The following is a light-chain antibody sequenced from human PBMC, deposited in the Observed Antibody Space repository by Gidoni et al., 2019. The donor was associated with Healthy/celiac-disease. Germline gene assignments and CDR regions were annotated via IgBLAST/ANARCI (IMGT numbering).Light chain of an antibody. CDR3: QSDDSSLSGCV. V-gene: IGLV1-40*01. Sequence: QSVLTQPPSVSGAPGQRVTISCTGSSSNIGAGYDVHWYQQLPGTAPKLLIYGNSHRPSGVPDRFSGSKSGTSASLAITGLQAEDEADYYCQSDDSSLSGCVFGTGTKVTVL. CDR2: GNS. J-gene: IGLJ1*01. CDR1: SSNIGAGYD.